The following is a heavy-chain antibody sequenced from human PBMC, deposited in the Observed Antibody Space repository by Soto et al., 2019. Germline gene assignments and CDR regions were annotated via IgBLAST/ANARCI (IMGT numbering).Heavy chain of an antibody. CDR1: GDSIGGVGY. D-gene: IGHD2-21*02. CDR3: ARSGVTGIVIPSHWFDP. Sequence: PSETLSLTCTVSGDSIGGVGYWSWIRQFPGRGLEWIGCISSSGSTYYNPALNNRISLSLDTSQNQFPLKLLSVTAADTAIYYCARSGVTGIVIPSHWFDPWGQGILVTVSS. V-gene: IGHV4-31*03. J-gene: IGHJ5*02. CDR2: ISSSGST.